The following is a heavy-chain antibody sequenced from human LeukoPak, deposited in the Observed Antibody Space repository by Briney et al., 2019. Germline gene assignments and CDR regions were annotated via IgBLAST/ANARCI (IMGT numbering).Heavy chain of an antibody. CDR3: AKDGERYFDWFSGHN. Sequence: GGSLRLSCAASGFTFSSYAMSWVRQAPGKGLEWVSAISGSGGSTYYADSVKGRSTISRDNSKNTLYLQMNSLRAEDTAVYYCAKDGERYFDWFSGHNWGQGTLVTVSS. CDR1: GFTFSSYA. CDR2: ISGSGGST. V-gene: IGHV3-23*01. D-gene: IGHD3-9*01. J-gene: IGHJ4*02.